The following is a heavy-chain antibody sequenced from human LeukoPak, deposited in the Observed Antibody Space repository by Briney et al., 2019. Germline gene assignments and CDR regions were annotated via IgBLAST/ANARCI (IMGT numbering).Heavy chain of an antibody. CDR2: IIPIFGTA. Sequence: ASVKVSCKASGGTFSSYAISWVRQAPGQGLEWMGGIIPIFGTANYAQKFQGRVTITTDESTSTAYMELSRLRSEDTAVYYCAITIFGRQVLDYWGQGTLVTVSS. D-gene: IGHD3-3*01. V-gene: IGHV1-69*05. CDR1: GGTFSSYA. CDR3: AITIFGRQVLDY. J-gene: IGHJ4*02.